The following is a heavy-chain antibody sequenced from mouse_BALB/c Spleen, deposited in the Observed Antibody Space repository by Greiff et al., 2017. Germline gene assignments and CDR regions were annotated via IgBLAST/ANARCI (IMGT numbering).Heavy chain of an antibody. CDR3: ARSASTMITTGGAWFAY. CDR2: IYPGDGST. CDR1: GYTFTSYD. V-gene: IGHV1S56*01. J-gene: IGHJ3*01. Sequence: QVHVKQSGPELVKPGALVKISCKASGYTFTSYDINWVKQRPGQGLEWIGWIYPGDGSTKYNEKFKGKATLTADKSSSTAYMQLSSLTSENSAVYFCARSASTMITTGGAWFAYWGQGTLVTVSA. D-gene: IGHD2-4*01.